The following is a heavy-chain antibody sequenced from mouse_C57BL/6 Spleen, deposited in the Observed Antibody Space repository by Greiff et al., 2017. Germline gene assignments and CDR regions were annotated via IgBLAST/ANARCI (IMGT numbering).Heavy chain of an antibody. CDR3: AKPIYYGSSSFAY. V-gene: IGHV1-80*01. CDR1: GYAFSSYW. D-gene: IGHD1-1*01. J-gene: IGHJ3*01. CDR2: IYPGDGDT. Sequence: VKLMESGAELVKPGASVKISCKASGYAFSSYWMNWVKQRPGKGLEWIGQIYPGDGDTNYNGKFKGKATLTADKSSSTAYMQLSSLTSEDSAVYFCAKPIYYGSSSFAYWGQGTLVTVSA.